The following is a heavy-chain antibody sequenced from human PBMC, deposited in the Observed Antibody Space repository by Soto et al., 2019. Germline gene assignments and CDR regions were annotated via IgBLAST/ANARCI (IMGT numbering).Heavy chain of an antibody. CDR3: ARVRYDILTGYYPTHYFDY. D-gene: IGHD3-9*01. Sequence: ASETLSLTCTVSGGSISSYDWSWIRQPPGKGLEWIGYIYYRGSTNYNPSLKSRVPISVDTSKNQFSLKLSSVTAADTAVYSCARVRYDILTGYYPTHYFDYWGQGTLVTVSS. V-gene: IGHV4-59*01. J-gene: IGHJ4*02. CDR2: IYYRGST. CDR1: GGSISSYD.